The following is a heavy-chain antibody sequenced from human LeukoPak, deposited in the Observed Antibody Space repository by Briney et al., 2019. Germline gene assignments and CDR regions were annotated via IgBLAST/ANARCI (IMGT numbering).Heavy chain of an antibody. CDR3: AREGYSYGLSP. V-gene: IGHV3-48*01. Sequence: PGGSLRLSCAASGFTFSSYSMNWVRQAPGKGLEWVSYISSSSTIYYADSVKGRFTISRDNAKNSLYLQMNSLRAEDTAVYYCAREGYSYGLSPWGQGTLVTVSS. J-gene: IGHJ5*02. D-gene: IGHD5-18*01. CDR2: ISSSSTI. CDR1: GFTFSSYS.